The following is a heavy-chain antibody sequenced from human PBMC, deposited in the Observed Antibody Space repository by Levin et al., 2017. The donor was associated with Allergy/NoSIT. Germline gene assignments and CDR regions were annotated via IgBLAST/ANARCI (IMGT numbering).Heavy chain of an antibody. V-gene: IGHV3-49*04. Sequence: PPGGSLRLSCTVSGFIFRDYAMSWVRQAPGKGLEWVAFIRNKEYGEKTQYAASVQGRFIISRDDSTGIAYLQMNSLTIEDTAVYYCIRGYSGYYAEYFYHWGQGTVVTVSS. J-gene: IGHJ1*01. D-gene: IGHD3-22*01. CDR3: IRGYSGYYAEYFYH. CDR2: IRNKEYGEKT. CDR1: GFIFRDYA.